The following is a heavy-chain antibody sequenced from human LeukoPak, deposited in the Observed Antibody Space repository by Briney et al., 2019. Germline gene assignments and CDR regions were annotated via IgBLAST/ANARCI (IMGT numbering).Heavy chain of an antibody. CDR2: XXPXFXXA. J-gene: IGHJ5*02. Sequence: SVKVSCKASGXTXXXXXXSXXXXXXGXGXXWXXGXXPXFXXANYAQKFQGRVTITADESTSTAYMELSSLRSEDTAVYYCARDEGIVVVPAAVATNWFDPWGQGTLVTVSS. D-gene: IGHD2-2*01. CDR1: GXTXXXXX. V-gene: IGHV1-69*13. CDR3: ARDEGIVVVPAAVATNWFDP.